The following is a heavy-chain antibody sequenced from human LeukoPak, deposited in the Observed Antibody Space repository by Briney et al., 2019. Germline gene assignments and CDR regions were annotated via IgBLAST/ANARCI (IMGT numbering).Heavy chain of an antibody. CDR3: AIGGDLRDLYGMDV. J-gene: IGHJ6*02. V-gene: IGHV4-59*01. D-gene: IGHD3-10*01. CDR2: IYYSGST. Sequence: SETLSLTCTVSGGSISSYYWSWIRQPPGKGLEWIGYIYYSGSTNYNPSLKSRVTISVDTSKNQFSLKLSSVTAADTAVYYCAIGGDLRDLYGMDVWGQGTTVTVSS. CDR1: GGSISSYY.